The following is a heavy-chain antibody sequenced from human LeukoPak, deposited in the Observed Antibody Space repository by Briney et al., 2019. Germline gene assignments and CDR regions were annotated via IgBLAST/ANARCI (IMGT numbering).Heavy chain of an antibody. D-gene: IGHD3-22*01. CDR2: IYSSGST. CDR1: GGSISSRSYY. V-gene: IGHV4-39*02. CDR3: GSQFYDSSGYYLQH. Sequence: PSETQSLTCSVSGGSISSRSYYWGWIRQPPGKGLEWIANIYSSGSTYQNPSLKSRVTISVDTSKTHFSLKLSSLTAADTAVYYCGSQFYDSSGYYLQHLGQGTLVTVSS. J-gene: IGHJ1*01.